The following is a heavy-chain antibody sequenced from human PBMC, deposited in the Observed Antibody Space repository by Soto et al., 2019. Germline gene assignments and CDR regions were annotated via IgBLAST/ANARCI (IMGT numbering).Heavy chain of an antibody. Sequence: EVQLVESGEGLFQPVGSLRLSCAASGFTFSRDAMHWVSQAPGKGLEYVSAITSDGGSRYYADSVKGRFTISRDNSKNTLYLQMVSLRAEDMVMYYCARDANAAADYLGQGTMVTVSS. CDR3: ARDANAAADY. J-gene: IGHJ4*02. CDR1: GFTFSRDA. V-gene: IGHV3-64*02. D-gene: IGHD2-2*01. CDR2: ITSDGGSR.